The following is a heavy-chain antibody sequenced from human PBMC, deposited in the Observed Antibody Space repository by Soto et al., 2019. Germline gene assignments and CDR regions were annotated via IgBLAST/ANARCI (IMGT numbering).Heavy chain of an antibody. Sequence: GGSLRLSCAASGFTFSSYAMSWVRQAPGKGLEWVSAISGSGGSTYYADSVKGRFTISRDNSKNTLYLQKNSLRAEDTAVYYCAKATQNYDFWSGYYTDIYYYYGMDVWGQGTTVTVSS. V-gene: IGHV3-23*01. D-gene: IGHD3-3*01. J-gene: IGHJ6*02. CDR2: ISGSGGST. CDR3: AKATQNYDFWSGYYTDIYYYYGMDV. CDR1: GFTFSSYA.